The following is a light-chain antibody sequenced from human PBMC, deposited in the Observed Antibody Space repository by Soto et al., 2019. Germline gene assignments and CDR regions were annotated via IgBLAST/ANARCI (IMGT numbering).Light chain of an antibody. V-gene: IGLV2-11*01. CDR3: CSFAGRYV. Sequence: QSALTQPRSVSGSPGQSVTISCTGTSSDVGGYDYVSWYQQHPGKAPKLMIYDVSKRPSGVPDRFSGSKSGNTASLTIPGLQAEDEADYYCCSFAGRYVLGTGTKLTVL. CDR1: SSDVGGYDY. CDR2: DVS. J-gene: IGLJ1*01.